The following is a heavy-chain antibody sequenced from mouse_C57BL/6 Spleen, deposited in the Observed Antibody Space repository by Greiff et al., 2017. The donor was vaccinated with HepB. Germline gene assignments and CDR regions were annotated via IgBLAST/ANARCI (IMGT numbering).Heavy chain of an antibody. Sequence: DVQLVESGEGLVKPGGSLKLSCAASGFTFSSYAMSWVRQTPEKRLEWVAYISSGGDYIYYADTVKGRFTISRDNARNTLYLQMSSLKSEDTAMYYCTRGGDYYGNYFDYWGQGTTLTVSS. CDR3: TRGGDYYGNYFDY. D-gene: IGHD2-1*01. J-gene: IGHJ2*01. V-gene: IGHV5-9-1*02. CDR2: ISSGGDYI. CDR1: GFTFSSYA.